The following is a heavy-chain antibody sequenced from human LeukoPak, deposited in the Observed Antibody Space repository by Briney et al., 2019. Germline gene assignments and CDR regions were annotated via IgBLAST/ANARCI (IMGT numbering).Heavy chain of an antibody. CDR1: GGSISSSNW. V-gene: IGHV4-4*02. J-gene: IGHJ4*02. CDR2: IYHSGST. CDR3: ARVRRSMVRGDSVYFDY. Sequence: SETLALTCAVSGGSISSSNWWSWVRQPPGKGLEWIGEIYHSGSTNYNPSLKSRVTISVDKSKNQFSLKLSSVTAADTAVHYCARVRRSMVRGDSVYFDYWGQGTLVTVSS. D-gene: IGHD3-10*01.